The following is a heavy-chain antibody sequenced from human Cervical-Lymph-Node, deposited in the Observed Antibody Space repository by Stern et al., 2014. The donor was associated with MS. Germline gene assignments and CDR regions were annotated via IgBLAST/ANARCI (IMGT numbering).Heavy chain of an antibody. Sequence: QLQESGPGLVKPSQTLSLTCTVSGGSISSGDYYWSWIRQPPGKGLEWIGYIYYSGSTYYKPSLKSRVTISVDTSKNQFSLKLSSVTAADTAVYYCASANCSSTSCPNWFDPWGQGTLVTVSS. CDR2: IYYSGST. V-gene: IGHV4-30-4*01. CDR1: GGSISSGDYY. D-gene: IGHD2-2*01. CDR3: ASANCSSTSCPNWFDP. J-gene: IGHJ5*02.